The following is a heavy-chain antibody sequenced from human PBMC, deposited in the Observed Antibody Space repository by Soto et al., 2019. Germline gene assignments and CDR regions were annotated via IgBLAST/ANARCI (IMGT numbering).Heavy chain of an antibody. CDR1: GFTFSSYW. CDR3: ARGSLSYDFWSGYYRLWDY. D-gene: IGHD3-3*01. J-gene: IGHJ4*02. CDR2: IKQDGSEK. Sequence: GSLRLSCAASGFTFSSYWMSWVRQAPGKGLEWVANIKQDGSEKYYVDSVKGRFTISRDNAKSSLYLQMNSLRAEDTAVYYCARGSLSYDFWSGYYRLWDYWGQGTLVTVSS. V-gene: IGHV3-7*01.